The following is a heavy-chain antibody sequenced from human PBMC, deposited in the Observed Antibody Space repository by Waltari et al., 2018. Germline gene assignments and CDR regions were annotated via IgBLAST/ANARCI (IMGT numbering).Heavy chain of an antibody. Sequence: QVHLQESGPGLVKPSETLSLTCIVSGGSIRGYFWSWVRQPAGKGLEWIGRVFTSRSPNYNPSLKSRVTVSLDTAKNQFSLNLISLTAADTGVYYCARHRRLRNKYYYDLDVWGQGTTVSLSS. CDR1: GGSIRGYF. CDR3: ARHRRLRNKYYYDLDV. V-gene: IGHV4-4*07. D-gene: IGHD3-16*01. J-gene: IGHJ6*02. CDR2: VFTSRSP.